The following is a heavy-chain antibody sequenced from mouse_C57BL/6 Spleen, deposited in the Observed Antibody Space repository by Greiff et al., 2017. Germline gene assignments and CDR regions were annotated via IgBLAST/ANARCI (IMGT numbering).Heavy chain of an antibody. D-gene: IGHD2-5*01. CDR2: IDTNSGGT. CDR1: GYTFTSYW. Sequence: LQPGAELVKPGASVKLSCKASGYTFTSYWMHWVKQRPGRGLEWIGRIDTNSGGTKYNEKFKSKATLTVDKPSSTAYMQLSSLTSEDSAVYYCARGYYSNYGTLFAYWGQGTLVTVSA. V-gene: IGHV1-72*01. J-gene: IGHJ3*01. CDR3: ARGYYSNYGTLFAY.